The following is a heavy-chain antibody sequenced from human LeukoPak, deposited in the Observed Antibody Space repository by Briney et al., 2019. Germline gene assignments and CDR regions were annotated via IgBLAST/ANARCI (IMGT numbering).Heavy chain of an antibody. CDR1: GGSISSSNW. V-gene: IGHV4-4*02. Sequence: PSETLSLTCAVSGGSISSSNWWSWVRQPPGKGLEWIGEIYHSGSTNYNPSLKSRVTISVDKSKNQFSLKLSSVTAADTAVYYCARVPGYYDSSGQSYGSDYWGQGTLVTVSS. CDR3: ARVPGYYDSSGQSYGSDY. D-gene: IGHD3-22*01. J-gene: IGHJ4*02. CDR2: IYHSGST.